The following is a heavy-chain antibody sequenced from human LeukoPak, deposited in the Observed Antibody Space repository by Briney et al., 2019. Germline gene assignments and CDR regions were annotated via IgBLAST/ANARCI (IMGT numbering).Heavy chain of an antibody. CDR2: IYSSGST. V-gene: IGHV4-4*09. J-gene: IGHJ4*02. CDR1: GGSISSYY. CDR3: ARDLSVGAAALYYFDY. D-gene: IGHD1-26*01. Sequence: SETLSLTCSVSGGSISSYYWSWIRQPPGKGLEWIGYIYSSGSTDYNPSLKSRVTISVDTSKNQISLNLSSVTAADTAVYYCARDLSVGAAALYYFDYWGQGTLVTVSS.